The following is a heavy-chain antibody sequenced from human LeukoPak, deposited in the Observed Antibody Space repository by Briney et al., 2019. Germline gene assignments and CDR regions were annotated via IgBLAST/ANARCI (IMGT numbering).Heavy chain of an antibody. D-gene: IGHD2-2*01. Sequence: PGGSLRLSCAASGFLFSSYSMHWVRQAPGKGLEYVSVISPDGSNTYYTNSVKGRFTISRGNSKNTLYLQMGSLRDEDMAVYYCAREQPAGSTDYWGQGTLVTVSS. CDR3: AREQPAGSTDY. J-gene: IGHJ4*02. CDR1: GFLFSSYS. CDR2: ISPDGSNT. V-gene: IGHV3-64*01.